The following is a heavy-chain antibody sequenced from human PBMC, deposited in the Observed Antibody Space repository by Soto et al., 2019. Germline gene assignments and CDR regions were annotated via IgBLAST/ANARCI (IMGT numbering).Heavy chain of an antibody. V-gene: IGHV3-53*01. CDR2: IYSGGST. J-gene: IGHJ6*02. Sequence: PGGSLRLSCAASGFTVSSNYMSWVRQAPGKGLEWVSVIYSGGSTYYADSLKGRFTISRDNAKNSLYLQMNRLRAEDTAVYYCARVSWREKYGMDVWGQGTTVTVSS. CDR3: ARVSWREKYGMDV. CDR1: GFTVSSNY.